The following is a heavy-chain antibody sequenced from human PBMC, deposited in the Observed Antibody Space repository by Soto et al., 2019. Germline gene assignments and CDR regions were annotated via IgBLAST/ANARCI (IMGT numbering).Heavy chain of an antibody. D-gene: IGHD2-2*01. J-gene: IGHJ6*02. V-gene: IGHV3-23*01. Sequence: EVQLLESGGGLGQPGGSLRISCAASGFTFSSYAMKLVRQAPGKGLEWVSLIGESGTPTYYADSVKGRFTISRDNSGNTLFLEMYSLRAEDTAVYYCARYIPGVRYYGMDVWGQGTTVTVSS. CDR1: GFTFSSYA. CDR2: IGESGTPT. CDR3: ARYIPGVRYYGMDV.